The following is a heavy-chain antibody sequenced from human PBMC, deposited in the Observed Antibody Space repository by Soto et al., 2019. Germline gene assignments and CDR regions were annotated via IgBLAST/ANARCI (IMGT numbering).Heavy chain of an antibody. D-gene: IGHD3-10*01. V-gene: IGHV3-23*01. J-gene: IGHJ5*02. CDR2: ISGSGGST. CDR3: AKSPRYYYGSGSRAGFDP. CDR1: GFTFSSYA. Sequence: EVQLLESGGGLVQPGGSLRLSCAASGFTFSSYAMSWVRQAPGKGLEWVSAISGSGGSTYYADSVKGRFTISRDNSKNTLYLQMNSLRAEDTAVYYCAKSPRYYYGSGSRAGFDPWGQGTLVTVSS.